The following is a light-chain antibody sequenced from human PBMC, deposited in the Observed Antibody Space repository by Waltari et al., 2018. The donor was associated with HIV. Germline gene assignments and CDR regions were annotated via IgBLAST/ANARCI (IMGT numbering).Light chain of an antibody. J-gene: IGLJ3*02. Sequence: SYELTQPPSVSVSPGQTARIICSGEALPKQYAFWYQQKPGQAPVVVIYKDNERPSGIPERVSGSSSGTTVTLTISGVQADDEADNYCQSADSSGTYWVFGGGTKLTVL. CDR2: KDN. CDR1: ALPKQY. V-gene: IGLV3-25*03. CDR3: QSADSSGTYWV.